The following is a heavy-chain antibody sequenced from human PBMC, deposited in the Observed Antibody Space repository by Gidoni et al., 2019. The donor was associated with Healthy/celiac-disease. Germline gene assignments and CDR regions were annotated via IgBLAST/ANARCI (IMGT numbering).Heavy chain of an antibody. CDR2: ISSSSSYI. J-gene: IGHJ4*02. V-gene: IGHV3-21*01. CDR3: ARSDSSGSNKY. D-gene: IGHD3-22*01. Sequence: EVQLAESGGGLVTPGGSLRLSCAASGFTFSSYSMNWVRQAPGKRLAWVSSISSSSSYIYYADSVKGRFTITRDNAKNSLYLQMNSLRAEDTAVYYCARSDSSGSNKYWGQGTLVTVSS. CDR1: GFTFSSYS.